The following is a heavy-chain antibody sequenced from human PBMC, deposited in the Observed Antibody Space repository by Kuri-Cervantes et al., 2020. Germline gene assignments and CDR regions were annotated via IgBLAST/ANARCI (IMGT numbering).Heavy chain of an antibody. D-gene: IGHD3-9*01. CDR2: INPSGGST. CDR3: AREHINDILTGYNLKRNYYYGMDV. J-gene: IGHJ6*02. Sequence: ASVKVSCKASGYTVTSYYMHWVRQAPGQGLEWMGIINPSGGSTSYAQKFQGRVTMTRDTSTSTVYMELSSLRSEDTAVYYCAREHINDILTGYNLKRNYYYGMDVWGQGTTVTVSS. CDR1: GYTVTSYY. V-gene: IGHV1-46*01.